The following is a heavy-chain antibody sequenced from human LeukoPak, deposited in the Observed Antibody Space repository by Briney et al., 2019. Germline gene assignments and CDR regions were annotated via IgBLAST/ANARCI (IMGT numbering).Heavy chain of an antibody. Sequence: GGSLRLSCAASGFSFASYAMTWVSQAPGKGLDWVSAITGSGGSTYYADSVKGRFTISRDNSKNTLYLQMNSLRAEDTAVYYCAKGPTVTTFDYWGQGTLVSVSS. D-gene: IGHD4-17*01. CDR2: ITGSGGST. CDR3: AKGPTVTTFDY. J-gene: IGHJ4*02. CDR1: GFSFASYA. V-gene: IGHV3-23*01.